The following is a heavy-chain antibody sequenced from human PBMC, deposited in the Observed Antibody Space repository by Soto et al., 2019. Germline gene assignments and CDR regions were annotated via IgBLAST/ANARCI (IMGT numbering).Heavy chain of an antibody. Sequence: QVHLVESGGGVVPPGRSLRLSCGVSGFTLSRYTMHWVRQAPGKGLEWVALISSDGTAKYYADSVKGRFTISRDDSLYLQMTSLTGEDTAVYYCARDGYCSGGNCLDGMDVWGQGTTVTVSS. CDR3: ARDGYCSGGNCLDGMDV. D-gene: IGHD2-15*01. CDR2: ISSDGTAK. V-gene: IGHV3-30-3*01. J-gene: IGHJ6*02. CDR1: GFTLSRYT.